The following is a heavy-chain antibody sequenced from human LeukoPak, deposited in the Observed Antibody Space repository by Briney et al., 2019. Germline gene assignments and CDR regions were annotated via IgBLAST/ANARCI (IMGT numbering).Heavy chain of an antibody. Sequence: GGSLRLSCAASGFTFDDYAMHWVRQAPGKGLEWVANIKQDGSEKYYVDSVKGRFTISRDNAKNSLYLQMNSLRAEDTAVYYCARPRIQLWYGEYFQHWGQGTLVTVSS. J-gene: IGHJ1*01. D-gene: IGHD5-18*01. CDR3: ARPRIQLWYGEYFQH. V-gene: IGHV3-7*03. CDR1: GFTFDDYA. CDR2: IKQDGSEK.